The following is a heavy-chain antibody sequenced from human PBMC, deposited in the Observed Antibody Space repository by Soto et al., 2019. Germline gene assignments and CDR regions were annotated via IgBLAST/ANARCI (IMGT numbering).Heavy chain of an antibody. CDR1: GFTFSSYA. V-gene: IGHV3-30-3*01. J-gene: IGHJ4*02. D-gene: IGHD1-20*01. CDR2: ISYDGSNK. CDR3: ARDLYKY. Sequence: QVQLVESGVGVVQPGRSLRLSCAASGFTFSSYAMHWVRQAPGKGLEWVAVISYDGSNKYYADSVKGRFTISRDNSKNTLYLQMNSLRAEDTAVYYCARDLYKYWGQGTLVTVSS.